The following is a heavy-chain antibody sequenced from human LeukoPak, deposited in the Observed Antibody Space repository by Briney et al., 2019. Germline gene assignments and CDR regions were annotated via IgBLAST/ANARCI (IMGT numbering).Heavy chain of an antibody. Sequence: SETLSLTCTVSGGSISSYYWSWIRQPPGKGLEWIGYIYYSGSTNYNPSLKSRVTISVDTSKNQFSLKLSSVTAADTAVYYCARHGGITIVRGVMDYWGQGTLVTVSS. CDR1: GGSISSYY. CDR3: ARHGGITIVRGVMDY. V-gene: IGHV4-59*08. J-gene: IGHJ4*02. D-gene: IGHD3-10*01. CDR2: IYYSGST.